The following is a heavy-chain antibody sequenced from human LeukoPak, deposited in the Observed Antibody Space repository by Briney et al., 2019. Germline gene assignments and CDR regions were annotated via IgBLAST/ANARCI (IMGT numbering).Heavy chain of an antibody. D-gene: IGHD4-23*01. V-gene: IGHV3-53*01. J-gene: IGHJ4*02. CDR2: IYSGGST. CDR3: AREGYGGNSGRDY. Sequence: GGSLRLSCAASGFTVSSNYMSWVRQAPGKGLEWVSVIYSGGSTYYADSVRGRFTISRDNSKNTLYLQMNSLRAEDTAVYYCAREGYGGNSGRDYWGQGTLVTVSS. CDR1: GFTVSSNY.